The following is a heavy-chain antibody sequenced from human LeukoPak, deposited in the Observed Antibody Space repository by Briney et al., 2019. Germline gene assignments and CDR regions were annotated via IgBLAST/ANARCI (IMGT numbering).Heavy chain of an antibody. J-gene: IGHJ4*02. D-gene: IGHD6-13*01. Sequence: GGSLRLSCAASGFTFSSYAMHWVRQAPGKGLEWVAFIRYDGSNKYYADSVKGRFTISRDNSKNTLYLQMNSLRAEDTAVYYCAKDLAVAAAGTIDYWGQGTLVTVSS. CDR2: IRYDGSNK. CDR1: GFTFSSYA. CDR3: AKDLAVAAAGTIDY. V-gene: IGHV3-30*02.